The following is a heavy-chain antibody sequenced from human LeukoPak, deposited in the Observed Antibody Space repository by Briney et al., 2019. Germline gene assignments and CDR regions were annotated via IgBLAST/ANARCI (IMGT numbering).Heavy chain of an antibody. D-gene: IGHD1-14*01. CDR1: GFTFSNYA. Sequence: GGSLRLSCAASGFTFSNYAVSWARQAPGKGLEWVSGISGSGAKTYYADSVKGRFTISRDNSRNTLYIQMNSLRVEDTAVYYCSKDPVPHGNGLYWFDPWGQGTLVTVSS. CDR3: SKDPVPHGNGLYWFDP. CDR2: ISGSGAKT. V-gene: IGHV3-23*01. J-gene: IGHJ5*02.